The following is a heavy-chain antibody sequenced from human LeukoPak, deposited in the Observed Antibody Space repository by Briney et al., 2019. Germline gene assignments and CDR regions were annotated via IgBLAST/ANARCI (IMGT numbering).Heavy chain of an antibody. CDR3: AKDRRGMYGQNAFDI. J-gene: IGHJ3*02. CDR1: GFSFSSYA. V-gene: IGHV3-23*01. CDR2: ISGSGGST. Sequence: PGGSLRLSCAASGFSFSSYAMSWVRQAPGKGLEWVPSISGSGGSTYYADSVKGRFTISRDNSRNTLYLQMNSLRAEDTAVYYCAKDRRGMYGQNAFDIWGQGTMVTVSS. D-gene: IGHD3-10*01.